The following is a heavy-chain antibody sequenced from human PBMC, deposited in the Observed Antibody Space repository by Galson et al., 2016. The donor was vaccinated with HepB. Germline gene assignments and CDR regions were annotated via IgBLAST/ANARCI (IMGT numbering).Heavy chain of an antibody. D-gene: IGHD6-13*01. CDR3: AKRIGAGGQFDY. J-gene: IGHJ4*02. V-gene: IGHV3-23*01. CDR2: ISITVSST. Sequence: LRLSCAASGFTFSSYAMSWVRQAPGKGLEWVSAISITVSSTYYADSVKGRFTISRDNSKNTLYLQMNTLRSEDTAIYYCAKRIGAGGQFDYWGQGALVTVFS. CDR1: GFTFSSYA.